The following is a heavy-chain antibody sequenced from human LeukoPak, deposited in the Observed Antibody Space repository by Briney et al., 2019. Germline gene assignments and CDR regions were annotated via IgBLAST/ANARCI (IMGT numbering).Heavy chain of an antibody. CDR3: ARDLTWNQVDF. CDR1: GFTFTNHW. V-gene: IGHV3-74*01. Sequence: GGSLRLSCAASGFTFTNHWMHWIRQAPGKGPIWVSRVVFDVIITTYAESVEGRVTISRDNTKNMLYLQMNSLRVDDTAVYYCARDLTWNQVDFWGQGTLVTVSS. D-gene: IGHD1-14*01. J-gene: IGHJ4*02. CDR2: VVFDVIIT.